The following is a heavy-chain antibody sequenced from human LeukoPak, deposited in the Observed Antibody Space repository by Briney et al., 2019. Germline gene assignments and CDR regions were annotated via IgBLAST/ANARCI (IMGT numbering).Heavy chain of an antibody. V-gene: IGHV4-39*01. CDR2: IYYSGST. CDR1: GGSTSSGTYY. J-gene: IGHJ6*02. Sequence: SETLSLTCTVSGGSTSSGTYYWAWIRQPPGKGLEWIGSIYYSGSTYFNPSLKSRVTISVDTSKNQFSLKVRSVTAADTAVYYCARLYGSGGYYMDVWGQGTTVTVSS. CDR3: ARLYGSGGYYMDV. D-gene: IGHD3-10*01.